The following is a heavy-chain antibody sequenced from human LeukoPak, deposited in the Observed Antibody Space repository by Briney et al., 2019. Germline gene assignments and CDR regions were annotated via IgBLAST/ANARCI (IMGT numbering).Heavy chain of an antibody. Sequence: SETLPLTCTVSDASISSSHWSWIRQSPGAGLEWIGYIYHSGNTNYNPSLKSRLTISVDTSKNQFSLKLSSVTAADTAVYYCARLWFGDSWFDPWSPGTLVTVSS. V-gene: IGHV4-59*01. CDR3: ARLWFGDSWFDP. J-gene: IGHJ5*02. CDR1: DASISSSH. D-gene: IGHD3-10*01. CDR2: IYHSGNT.